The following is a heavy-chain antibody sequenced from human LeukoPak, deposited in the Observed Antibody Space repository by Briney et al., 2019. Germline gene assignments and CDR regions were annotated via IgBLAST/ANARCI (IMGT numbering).Heavy chain of an antibody. Sequence: GGSLRLSCAASGFTFSSYAMSWVRQAPGKGLEWVSAISGSGGSTYYADSVKGRFTISRDNSKNTLYLQMNSLRAEDTAVYYCXXXXXXXXXXXTGNAFDIWGQGTMVTVSS. CDR3: XXXXXXXXXXXTGNAFDI. D-gene: IGHD1-1*01. V-gene: IGHV3-23*01. CDR1: GFTFSSYA. CDR2: ISGSGGST. J-gene: IGHJ3*02.